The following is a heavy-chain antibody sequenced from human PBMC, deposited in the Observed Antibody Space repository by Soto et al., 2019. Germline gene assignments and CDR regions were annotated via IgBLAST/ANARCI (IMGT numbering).Heavy chain of an antibody. V-gene: IGHV1-18*01. CDR2: ISAYNGNT. CDR3: ARDGGNRIAAAGPPSPEFDY. CDR1: GYTFTSYG. Sequence: ASVKVSCKASGYTFTSYGISWVRQAPGQGLEWMGWISAYNGNTNYAQKLQGRVTMTTDTSTSTAYMELRSLRSDDTAVYYCARDGGNRIAAAGPPSPEFDYWGQGTLVTVSS. J-gene: IGHJ4*02. D-gene: IGHD6-13*01.